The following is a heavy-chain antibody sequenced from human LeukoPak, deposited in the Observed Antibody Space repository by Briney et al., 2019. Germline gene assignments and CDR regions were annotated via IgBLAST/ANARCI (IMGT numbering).Heavy chain of an antibody. D-gene: IGHD4-11*01. V-gene: IGHV1-3*01. J-gene: IGHJ5*02. CDR3: ARGLTVTVWFDP. CDR1: GYTFTSYA. CDR2: INAGNGNT. Sequence: ASVKVSCKASGYTFTSYAMHWVRQAPGQRLEWMGWINAGNGNTKYSRKFQGRVTITRDTSASTAYMELSSLRSEDTAVYYCARGLTVTVWFDPWGQGTLVTVSS.